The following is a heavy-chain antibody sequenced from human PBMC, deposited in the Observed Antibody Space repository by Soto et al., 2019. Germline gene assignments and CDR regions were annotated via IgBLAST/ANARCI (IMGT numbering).Heavy chain of an antibody. Sequence: ASVKVSCKASGYTFTSYGISWVRQAPGQGLEWMGWISAYNGNTNYAQKLQGRVTMTTDTSTSTAYMELSSLRSEDTAVYYCARGHNYYDSRVHFDYWGQGTLVTVSS. CDR2: ISAYNGNT. CDR1: GYTFTSYG. J-gene: IGHJ4*02. V-gene: IGHV1-18*01. CDR3: ARGHNYYDSRVHFDY. D-gene: IGHD3-22*01.